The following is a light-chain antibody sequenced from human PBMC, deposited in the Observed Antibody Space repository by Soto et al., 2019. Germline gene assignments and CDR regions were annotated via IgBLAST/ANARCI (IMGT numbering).Light chain of an antibody. Sequence: QSVLTQPASVSGSPVQSITISCTGTSSDVGGYNYVSWYQQHPGKAPKLMIYEVSNRPSGVSNRFSGSKSGNTASLTISGLQAEDEADYYCSSYTSSSTQVFGTGTKLTVL. CDR3: SSYTSSSTQV. V-gene: IGLV2-14*01. CDR2: EVS. J-gene: IGLJ1*01. CDR1: SSDVGGYNY.